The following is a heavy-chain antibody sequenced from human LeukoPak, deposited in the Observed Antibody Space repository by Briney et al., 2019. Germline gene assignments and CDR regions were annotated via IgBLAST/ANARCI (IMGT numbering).Heavy chain of an antibody. V-gene: IGHV3-21*01. Sequence: GGSLRLSCAASGFTFSTYTMNWVRQAPGKGLEWVSSISSSSSYIYYADSVKGRFTISRDNAKNSLYLQMNSLRAEDTAVYYCARVGLIVGATNYAFDIWGQGTMVTVSS. J-gene: IGHJ3*02. D-gene: IGHD1-26*01. CDR1: GFTFSTYT. CDR2: ISSSSSYI. CDR3: ARVGLIVGATNYAFDI.